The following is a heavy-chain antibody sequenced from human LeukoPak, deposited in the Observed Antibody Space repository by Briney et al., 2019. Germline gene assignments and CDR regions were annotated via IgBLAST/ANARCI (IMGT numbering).Heavy chain of an antibody. J-gene: IGHJ4*02. Sequence: SETLSLTCTVSGGAISSGAYYWGWIRQPAGKGLEWLGRIYTNGNTNYNPSLKSRVTISVDTSKNQFSLHLSSLIAADTAVYYCARQDPGGFDYWGQGTLVTVSS. V-gene: IGHV4-61*02. CDR2: IYTNGNT. D-gene: IGHD3-10*01. CDR1: GGAISSGAYY. CDR3: ARQDPGGFDY.